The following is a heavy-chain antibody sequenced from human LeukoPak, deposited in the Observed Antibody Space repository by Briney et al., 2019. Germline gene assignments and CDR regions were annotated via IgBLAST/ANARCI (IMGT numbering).Heavy chain of an antibody. CDR1: GFTFSSYS. CDR2: ISSSSSTI. D-gene: IGHD2-15*01. J-gene: IGHJ3*02. Sequence: GGSLRLSCAASGFTFSSYSMNWVRQAPGKGLEWVSYISSSSSTIYYADSVKGRFTISRDNAKNSLYLQMNSLRAEDTAVYYCARDIDGAFDIWGQGTMVTVSS. V-gene: IGHV3-48*01. CDR3: ARDIDGAFDI.